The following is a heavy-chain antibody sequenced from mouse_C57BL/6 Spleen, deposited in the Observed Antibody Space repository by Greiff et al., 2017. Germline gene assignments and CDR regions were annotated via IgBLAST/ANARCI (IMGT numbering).Heavy chain of an antibody. J-gene: IGHJ4*01. Sequence: VQLKESGPELVKPGASVKISCKASGYSFTDYNMNWVKQSNGKSLEWIGVINPNYGTTSYNQKFKGKATLTVDQSSSTAYMQLNSLTSEDSAVYYCARGDGYDGSKNYAMDYWGQGTSVTVSS. V-gene: IGHV1-39*01. D-gene: IGHD2-2*01. CDR2: INPNYGTT. CDR1: GYSFTDYN. CDR3: ARGDGYDGSKNYAMDY.